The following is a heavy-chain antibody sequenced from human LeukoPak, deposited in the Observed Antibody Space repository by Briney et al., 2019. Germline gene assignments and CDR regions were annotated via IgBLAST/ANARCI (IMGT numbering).Heavy chain of an antibody. CDR2: INQDGSEK. CDR1: GFTFSSYS. J-gene: IGHJ4*02. CDR3: ARDRVWTVLY. Sequence: GGSLRLSCSASGFTFSSYSMGWVRQAPGKGLEWVANINQDGSEKYYVDSVKGRFTISRDNAKNSLYLQMNSLRADDTAVYYCARDRVWTVLYWGQGTLVTVSS. D-gene: IGHD6-13*01. V-gene: IGHV3-7*01.